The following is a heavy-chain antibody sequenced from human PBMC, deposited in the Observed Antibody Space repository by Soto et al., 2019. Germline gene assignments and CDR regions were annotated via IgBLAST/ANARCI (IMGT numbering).Heavy chain of an antibody. CDR3: ARDRSSSWYGRGYHYYGMDV. V-gene: IGHV3-11*01. CDR1: GFTVSDYY. D-gene: IGHD6-13*01. J-gene: IGHJ6*02. CDR2: TTSSGSTI. Sequence: GGSLRLSCAASGFTVSDYYMSWVRQAPGKGLEWVSYTTSSGSTIYNADSVKGRFTISRDNAKNSLYLQMNSLRAEDTAVYYCARDRSSSWYGRGYHYYGMDVWGQGTTVTVSS.